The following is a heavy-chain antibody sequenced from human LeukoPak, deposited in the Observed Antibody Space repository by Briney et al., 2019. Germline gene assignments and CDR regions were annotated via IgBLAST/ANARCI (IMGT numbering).Heavy chain of an antibody. D-gene: IGHD6-19*01. J-gene: IGHJ6*03. CDR3: ARVGQRKRSVAAPRYYYYYMDV. Sequence: PSETLSLTCTVSGGSISSGSYYWSWIRQPAGKGLEWIRRIYTSGSTNYNPSLKSRVTISVDTSKNQFSLKLSSVTAADTAVYYCARVGQRKRSVAAPRYYYYYMDVWGKGTTVTVSS. CDR1: GGSISSGSYY. CDR2: IYTSGST. V-gene: IGHV4-61*02.